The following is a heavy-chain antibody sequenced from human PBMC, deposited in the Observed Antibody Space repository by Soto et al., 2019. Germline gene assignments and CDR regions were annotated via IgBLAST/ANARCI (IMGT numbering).Heavy chain of an antibody. CDR2: INSDGSSI. D-gene: IGHD2-2*01. J-gene: IGHJ4*02. CDR1: GFTFGSYW. Sequence: DVQLVQSGGGVVQPGGSLRLSCSGSGFTFGSYWMHWVRQVPGKGLVWVSRINSDGSSINYADSVKGRFTISRDNAKNTLYLQLTRLGGDDTAIYDCARNPLGLPAFDYWGQGTLGTVSS. CDR3: ARNPLGLPAFDY. V-gene: IGHV3-74*01.